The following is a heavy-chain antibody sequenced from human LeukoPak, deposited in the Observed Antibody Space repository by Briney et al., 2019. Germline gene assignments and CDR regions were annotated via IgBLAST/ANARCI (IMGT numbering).Heavy chain of an antibody. CDR1: GYTFTSYY. Sequence: ASVKVSCKASGYTFTSYYMHWVRQAPGQGLEWMGIINPSGGSTSYAQKFQGRVTMTRDMSTSTVYMELSSLRSEDTAVYYCARVDIGTGSGSQFDYWGQGTLVTVFS. CDR3: ARVDIGTGSGSQFDY. J-gene: IGHJ4*02. D-gene: IGHD3-10*01. V-gene: IGHV1-46*01. CDR2: INPSGGST.